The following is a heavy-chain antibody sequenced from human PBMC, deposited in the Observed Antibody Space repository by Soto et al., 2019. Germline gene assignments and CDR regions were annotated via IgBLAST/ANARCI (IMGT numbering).Heavy chain of an antibody. Sequence: ASVKVSCKASGYTFTSYGISWVRQAPGQGLEWMGWISAYNGNTNYAQKLQGRVTMTTDTSTSTAYMELRSLRSDDTALYYCAKDRTLEWLGNLYNWFDPWGQGTRVTVSA. J-gene: IGHJ5*02. CDR1: GYTFTSYG. CDR3: AKDRTLEWLGNLYNWFDP. V-gene: IGHV1-18*01. D-gene: IGHD3-3*01. CDR2: ISAYNGNT.